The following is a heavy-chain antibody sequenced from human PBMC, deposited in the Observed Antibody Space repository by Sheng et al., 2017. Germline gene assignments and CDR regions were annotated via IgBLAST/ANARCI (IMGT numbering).Heavy chain of an antibody. CDR1: GFSLSTSGVG. D-gene: IGHD3-9*01. J-gene: IGHJ4*02. Sequence: QITLKESGPTLVKPTQTLTLTCTFSGFSLSTSGVGVGWIRQPPGKALEWLALIYWNDDKRYSPSLKSRLTITKDTSKNQVVLTMTNMDPVDTATYYCAHRQEDFYDILTGPFDYWGQGTLVTVSS. CDR2: IYWNDDK. V-gene: IGHV2-5*01. CDR3: AHRQEDFYDILTGPFDY.